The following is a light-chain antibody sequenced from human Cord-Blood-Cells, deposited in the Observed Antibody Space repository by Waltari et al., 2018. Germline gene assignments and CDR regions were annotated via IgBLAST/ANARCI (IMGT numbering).Light chain of an antibody. CDR1: KLGDKY. Sequence: SYELTQPPSVTVSPGQTASITCSGDKLGDKYACWYQQKPGQSPVLVIYQDSKRPSGLPERFSGSNSGNTATLTISGTQAMDEADYYCQAWDSSTAIYVFGTGTKVTVL. CDR2: QDS. V-gene: IGLV3-1*01. J-gene: IGLJ1*01. CDR3: QAWDSSTAIYV.